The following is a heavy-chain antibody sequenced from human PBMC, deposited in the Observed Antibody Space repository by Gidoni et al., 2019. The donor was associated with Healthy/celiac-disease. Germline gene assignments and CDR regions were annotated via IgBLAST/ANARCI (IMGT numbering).Heavy chain of an antibody. CDR1: GYSLSSGYY. Sequence: QVQLQESGPGLVKPSETLSLTCAVSGYSLSSGYYWGWIRQPPGKGLEWIGSIYHSGSTYYTPSLKSRVTISVDTSKNQFSLKLSSVTAADTAVYYCARDGGYCSSTSCYSGSWFDPWGQGTLVTVSS. CDR2: IYHSGST. CDR3: ARDGGYCSSTSCYSGSWFDP. V-gene: IGHV4-38-2*02. D-gene: IGHD2-2*02. J-gene: IGHJ5*02.